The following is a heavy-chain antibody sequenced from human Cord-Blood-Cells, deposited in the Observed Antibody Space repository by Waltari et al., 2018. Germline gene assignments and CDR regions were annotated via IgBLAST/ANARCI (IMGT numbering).Heavy chain of an antibody. J-gene: IGHJ4*02. CDR1: GYTLPDLS. Sequence: QVQLVQSGAEVKKPGASVKVSCKVSGYTLPDLSMHWVRQAPGNGLGWMGGFDPEDGETIYAQKFQGRVTMTEDTSTDTAYMELSSLRSEDTAVYYCARGRILGSSGYRSSFYYFDYWGQGTLVTVSS. D-gene: IGHD3-22*01. CDR3: ARGRILGSSGYRSSFYYFDY. V-gene: IGHV1-24*01. CDR2: FDPEDGET.